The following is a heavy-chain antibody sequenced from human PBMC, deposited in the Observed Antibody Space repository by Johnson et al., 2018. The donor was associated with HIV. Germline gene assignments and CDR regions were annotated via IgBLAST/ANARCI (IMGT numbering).Heavy chain of an antibody. D-gene: IGHD1-26*01. V-gene: IGHV3-20*04. CDR1: GFSFSSYW. CDR3: ARRDRGSVSFDI. J-gene: IGHJ3*02. CDR2: INWNGVRT. Sequence: VQLVESGGGLVQPGGSLRLSCAVSGFSFSSYWMHWVRQPPGKGLVWVSGINWNGVRTGYLDSMKGRFTISRDNAKNSLYMQMNNLRAEDTAFYYCARRDRGSVSFDIWRQVTMVTVSS.